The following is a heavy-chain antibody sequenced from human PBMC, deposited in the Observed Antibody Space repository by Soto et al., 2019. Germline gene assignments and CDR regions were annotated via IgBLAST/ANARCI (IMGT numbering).Heavy chain of an antibody. CDR3: ASSGPIAVADAIDY. V-gene: IGHV1-3*01. Sequence: QVQLVQSGAEVKKPGASVKVSCKASGYTFTSYAMHWVRQAPGQRLAWMGWINAGNGNTKYSKKFQGRVTITRDTSASTAYMELSSLRSEDTAVYYCASSGPIAVADAIDYWGQGTLVTVSS. CDR1: GYTFTSYA. D-gene: IGHD6-19*01. J-gene: IGHJ4*02. CDR2: INAGNGNT.